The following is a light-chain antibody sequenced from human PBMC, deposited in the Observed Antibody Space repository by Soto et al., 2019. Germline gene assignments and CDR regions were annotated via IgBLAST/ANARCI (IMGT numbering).Light chain of an antibody. CDR2: DVS. CDR1: SSDVGDYHY. J-gene: IGLJ2*01. Sequence: QSVLTQPASVSGSPGQSITIPCTGTSSDVGDYHYVSWYQQHTGKAPKLMIYDVSYRPSGVSNRFAGSKSGDTASLTISGLQAEDEADYYCSSYTTSSTVLFGGGTKLTVL. V-gene: IGLV2-14*03. CDR3: SSYTTSSTVL.